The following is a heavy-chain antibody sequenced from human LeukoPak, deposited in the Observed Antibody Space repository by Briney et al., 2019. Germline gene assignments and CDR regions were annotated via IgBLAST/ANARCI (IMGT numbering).Heavy chain of an antibody. CDR1: GFTFSSYA. Sequence: GRSLRLSCAASGFTFSSYAMHWVRQAPGKGLEWVAVISYDGSNKYYADSVKGRFTISRDNSKNTLYLQMNSLRAEDTAVYHCARGDTAMFDYWGQGTLVTVSS. V-gene: IGHV3-30-3*01. CDR2: ISYDGSNK. CDR3: ARGDTAMFDY. D-gene: IGHD5-18*01. J-gene: IGHJ4*02.